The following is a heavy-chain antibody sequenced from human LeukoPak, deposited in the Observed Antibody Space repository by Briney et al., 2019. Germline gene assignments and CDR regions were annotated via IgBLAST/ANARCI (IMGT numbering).Heavy chain of an antibody. J-gene: IGHJ4*02. V-gene: IGHV4-61*02. D-gene: IGHD3-22*01. CDR1: GASISSGNYY. CDR2: IYTSGST. CDR3: ARDFYDSSGYYPLFDY. Sequence: PSQTLSLTRTVSGASISSGNYYWSWIRQPAGKGLKWIGRIYTSGSTNYNPSLKSRVTISVDTSKNQFSLKLSSVTAADTAVYYCARDFYDSSGYYPLFDYWGQGTLVTVSS.